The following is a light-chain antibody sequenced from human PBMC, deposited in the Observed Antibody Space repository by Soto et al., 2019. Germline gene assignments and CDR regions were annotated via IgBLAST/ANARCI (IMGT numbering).Light chain of an antibody. V-gene: IGKV1-9*01. CDR1: QGISRY. CDR3: QQLNTYPVT. Sequence: IQLTQSPSSLSPAVGDRVTITCRASQGISRYLAWYQQKAGRAPKLLISAASTLRSGVPSRFSGSGSGTDFTLTISSLQPEDFATYYCQQLNTYPVTFGGGTKVDIK. CDR2: AAS. J-gene: IGKJ4*01.